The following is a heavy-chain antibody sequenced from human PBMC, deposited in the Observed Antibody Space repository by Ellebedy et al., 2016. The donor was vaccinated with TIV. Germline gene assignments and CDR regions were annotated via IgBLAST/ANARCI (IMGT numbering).Heavy chain of an antibody. Sequence: PGGSLRLSCAASGLIFSTYWMAWVRQAQGKGLEWVATIKEDGSEKYYVDSVKGRFTISRDNAKNSLYLQMNTLRAEDTAVYYCARVPLDGAVAGTVEVAFDYWGQGTLVTVSS. CDR2: IKEDGSEK. J-gene: IGHJ4*02. CDR3: ARVPLDGAVAGTVEVAFDY. V-gene: IGHV3-7*03. CDR1: GLIFSTYW. D-gene: IGHD6-19*01.